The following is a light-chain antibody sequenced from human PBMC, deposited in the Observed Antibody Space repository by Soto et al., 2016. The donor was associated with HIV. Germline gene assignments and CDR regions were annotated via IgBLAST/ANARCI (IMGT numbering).Light chain of an antibody. J-gene: IGLJ2*01. CDR1: ALSKQY. CDR2: KDS. Sequence: SYELTQPPSVSVSPGQTASITCSGDALSKQYAYWYQQRPGQAPVLVIYKDSERPSGIPERFSGSSSGTTVTLTISGVQAEDEADYYCQSADSRTTXLVIFGGGPS. V-gene: IGLV3-25*03. CDR3: QSADSRTTXLVI.